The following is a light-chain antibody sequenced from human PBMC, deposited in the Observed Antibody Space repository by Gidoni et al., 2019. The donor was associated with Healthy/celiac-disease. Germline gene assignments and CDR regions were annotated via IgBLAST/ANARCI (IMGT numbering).Light chain of an antibody. V-gene: IGKV3-11*01. J-gene: IGKJ1*01. Sequence: EIVLTQSPATLSLSPGERATLSCRASQSVSSYLAWYQQNPGQAPRLLIYDASNRATGIPARFSGSVSGTDFTLTLSSLEPEDFAVYYCQQRSNWPPAWTFGQGTKVEIK. CDR1: QSVSSY. CDR3: QQRSNWPPAWT. CDR2: DAS.